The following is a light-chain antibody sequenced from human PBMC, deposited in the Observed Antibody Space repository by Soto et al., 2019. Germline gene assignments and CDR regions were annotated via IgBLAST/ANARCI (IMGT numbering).Light chain of an antibody. Sequence: AIQLTQSPSSLSASVGDRVTITCRASQGISSALAWYQQKPGKAPKLLIYDASSSESGVPSRFSGSGSGTDFTLTISSLQPEDFATYYCQQFNSYPPYTFGQGTKLEIK. J-gene: IGKJ2*01. CDR1: QGISSA. CDR3: QQFNSYPPYT. V-gene: IGKV1-13*02. CDR2: DAS.